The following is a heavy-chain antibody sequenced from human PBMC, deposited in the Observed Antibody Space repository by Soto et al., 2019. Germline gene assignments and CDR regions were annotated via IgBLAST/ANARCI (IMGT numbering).Heavy chain of an antibody. CDR3: ARDNIVGAYFFDY. CDR2: IIPIFGIA. D-gene: IGHD1-26*01. V-gene: IGHV1-69*04. CDR1: GGTFSSYT. J-gene: IGHJ4*02. Sequence: SVKVSCKASGGTFSSYTISWVRQAPGQGLEWMGRIIPIFGIANYAQKFQGRFTISRDSSKNTVYLQMDSLRVEDTAVYYCARDNIVGAYFFDYWGQGALVTVSS.